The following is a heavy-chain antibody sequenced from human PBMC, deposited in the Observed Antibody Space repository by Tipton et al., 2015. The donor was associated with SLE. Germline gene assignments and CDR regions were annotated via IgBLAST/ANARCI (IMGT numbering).Heavy chain of an antibody. D-gene: IGHD6-6*01. CDR2: INHSGST. CDR1: GGSFSGYY. J-gene: IGHJ6*02. V-gene: IGHV4-34*01. CDR3: ARGEYSSSSGGGYYYYGMDV. Sequence: LRLSCAVYGGSFSGYYWSWIRQPPGKGLEWIGEINHSGSTNYNPSLKSRVTISVDTSKNQFSLKLSSVTAADTAVYYCARGEYSSSSGGGYYYYGMDVWGQGATVTVSS.